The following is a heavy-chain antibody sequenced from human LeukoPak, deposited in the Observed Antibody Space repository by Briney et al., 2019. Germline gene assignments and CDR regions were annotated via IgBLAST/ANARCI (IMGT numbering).Heavy chain of an antibody. J-gene: IGHJ4*02. V-gene: IGHV4-59*12. D-gene: IGHD3-3*01. CDR3: ARGGDFWSGYPHLDY. CDR2: IYYSGST. CDR1: GGSISSYY. Sequence: KPSETLSLTCTVSGGSISSYYWSWIRQPPGKGLEWIGYIYYSGSTNYNPSLKSRVTISVDTSKNQFSLKLSSVTAADTAVYYCARGGDFWSGYPHLDYWGQGTLVTVSS.